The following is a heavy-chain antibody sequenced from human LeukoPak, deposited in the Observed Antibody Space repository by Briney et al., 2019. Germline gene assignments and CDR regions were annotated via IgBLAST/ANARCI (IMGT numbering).Heavy chain of an antibody. CDR3: ARGRYSGSYRPYYFDY. Sequence: SETLSLTCAVYGGSFSGYYWSWIRQPPGKGLEWIGEINHSGSTNYNPSLKGRVTISVDTSKNQFSLKLSSVTAADTAVYYCARGRYSGSYRPYYFDYWGQGTLVTVSS. CDR1: GGSFSGYY. J-gene: IGHJ4*02. D-gene: IGHD1-26*01. CDR2: INHSGST. V-gene: IGHV4-34*01.